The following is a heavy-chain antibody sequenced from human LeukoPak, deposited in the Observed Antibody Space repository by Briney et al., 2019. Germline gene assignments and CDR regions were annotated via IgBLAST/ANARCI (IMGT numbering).Heavy chain of an antibody. V-gene: IGHV3-7*01. CDR3: ARRGGSSSRRSPIDY. CDR1: GFTFGDYW. Sequence: GGSLRLSCTASGFTFGDYWMTWVRQAPGKGPEWVANIKQDGSQRYYVDSVRGRFTISRDNAKNSLFLQMNGLRAEDTAVYYCARRGGSSSRRSPIDYWGQGTLVTVSS. CDR2: IKQDGSQR. J-gene: IGHJ4*02. D-gene: IGHD6-6*01.